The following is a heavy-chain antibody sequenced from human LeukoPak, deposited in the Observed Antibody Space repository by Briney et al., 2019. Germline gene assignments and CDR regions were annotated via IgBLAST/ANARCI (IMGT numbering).Heavy chain of an antibody. V-gene: IGHV3-48*03. CDR3: AREHDSSGCPDY. Sequence: PGGSLRLSCAASGFTFSSYEMNWVRQAPGKGLEWVSYISSSGSTIYYADSVKGRFTISRDNAKNSLYLQMNSLSAEDTAVYYCAREHDSSGCPDYWGQGTLVTVSS. CDR1: GFTFSSYE. CDR2: ISSSGSTI. D-gene: IGHD6-19*01. J-gene: IGHJ4*02.